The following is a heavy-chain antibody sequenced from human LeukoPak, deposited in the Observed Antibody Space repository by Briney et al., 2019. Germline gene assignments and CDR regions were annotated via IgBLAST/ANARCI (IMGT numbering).Heavy chain of an antibody. CDR1: GYAFTSYG. Sequence: ASVKGSCKASGYAFTSYGISWVRQAPGQGLEWMGWISAYSGNRNYAQKLQGRVTMTTDTSTSTAYMELRSLRSDDTAVYCCARVEAYCTRSSCHDYWGQGTLVTVSS. V-gene: IGHV1-18*01. CDR3: ARVEAYCTRSSCHDY. CDR2: ISAYSGNR. J-gene: IGHJ4*02. D-gene: IGHD2-2*01.